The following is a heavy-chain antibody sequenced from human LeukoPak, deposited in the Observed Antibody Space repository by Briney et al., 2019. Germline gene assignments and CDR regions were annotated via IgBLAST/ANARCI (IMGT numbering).Heavy chain of an antibody. Sequence: SETLSLTCTVSGGSISSYYWSWIRQPPGKGLEWIGYIYYSGSTNYNPSLKSRVTISVDTSKNQFSLKLSSVTAADTAVYYCAKDLVGTVADYFDYWGQGTLVTVSS. CDR2: IYYSGST. CDR3: AKDLVGTVADYFDY. CDR1: GGSISSYY. V-gene: IGHV4-59*01. D-gene: IGHD6-19*01. J-gene: IGHJ4*02.